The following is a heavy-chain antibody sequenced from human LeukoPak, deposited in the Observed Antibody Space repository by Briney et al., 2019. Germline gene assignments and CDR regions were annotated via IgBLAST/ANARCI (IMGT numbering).Heavy chain of an antibody. D-gene: IGHD4-23*01. J-gene: IGHJ4*02. CDR1: GGTFSSYA. V-gene: IGHV1-46*01. CDR3: ARDPYGGNSFDY. Sequence: ASVKVSCKASGGTFSSYAISWVRQAPGQGLEWMGIINPSGGSTSYAQKFQGRVTMTRDTSTSTVYMELSSLRSEDTAVYYCARDPYGGNSFDYWGQGTLVTVSS. CDR2: INPSGGST.